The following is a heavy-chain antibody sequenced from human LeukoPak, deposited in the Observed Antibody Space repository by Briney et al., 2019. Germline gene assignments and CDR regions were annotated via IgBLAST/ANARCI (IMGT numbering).Heavy chain of an antibody. Sequence: SETLSLTCTVSGGSISSSSYYWGWIRQPPGKGLEWIVSIYYSGSTYYNPSLKSRVTISLDTSKNQFSLKLTSVTAADTTVYYCARDGSGRAFDYWGQGTLVTVSS. CDR2: IYYSGST. D-gene: IGHD3-10*01. CDR3: ARDGSGRAFDY. J-gene: IGHJ4*02. V-gene: IGHV4-39*07. CDR1: GGSISSSSYY.